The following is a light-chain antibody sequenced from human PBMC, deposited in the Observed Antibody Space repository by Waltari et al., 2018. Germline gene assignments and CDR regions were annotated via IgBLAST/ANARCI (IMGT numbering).Light chain of an antibody. Sequence: QSALTQPASVSGSPGQSITISCTGTSRDVGTYKFVSWYHQHPGKVPKLIIYAATDRPSGVSSRFSGSKSGNTASLTISGLQAEDEGDYYCNSYTTSGTVVFGGGTKLTVL. J-gene: IGLJ2*01. CDR1: SRDVGTYKF. CDR2: AAT. CDR3: NSYTTSGTVV. V-gene: IGLV2-14*03.